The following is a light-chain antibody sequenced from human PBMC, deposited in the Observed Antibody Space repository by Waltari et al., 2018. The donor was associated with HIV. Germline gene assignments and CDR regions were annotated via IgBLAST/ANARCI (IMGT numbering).Light chain of an antibody. CDR2: WAS. V-gene: IGKV4-1*01. Sequence: DIVITQSPDPLSVSLGERATINCKSSQSVLYSSNIKNYLAWYQQKPGQPPKLLIYWASTRESGVPDRFSGSGSGTEFTLTISSLQAEDVAVYYCQQYYSTPHTFGQGTKLEIK. CDR3: QQYYSTPHT. J-gene: IGKJ2*01. CDR1: QSVLYSSNIKNY.